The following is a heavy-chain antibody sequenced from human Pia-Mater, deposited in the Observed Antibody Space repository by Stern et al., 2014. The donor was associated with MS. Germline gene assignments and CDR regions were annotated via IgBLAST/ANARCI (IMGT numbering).Heavy chain of an antibody. CDR1: GFTFSASV. CDR3: APSSAI. CDR2: IRNKGKNYAT. J-gene: IGHJ3*02. V-gene: IGHV3-73*02. Sequence: EVQLVESGGGLVQPGGSLKVSCAASGFTFSASVIHWVRQAPGKGREWVGRIRNKGKNYATAYAVSVKGRFTISRDDSKNTAYLHMSSLKVEDTAVYYCAPSSAIWGRGTMVTVSS.